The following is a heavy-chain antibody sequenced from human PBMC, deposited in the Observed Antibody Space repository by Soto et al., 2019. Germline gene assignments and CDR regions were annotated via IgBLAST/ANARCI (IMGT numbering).Heavy chain of an antibody. J-gene: IGHJ6*02. CDR3: KTSLEEEGYYYGLDV. V-gene: IGHV3-9*01. Sequence: EVQLVESGGGLVQPGRSLRLSCAASGFTFDDYAMHWVRQAPGKGLEWVSGISWNSASIGYADSVKGRFTISRDNDKTLYQLKNNSRTDETTALYCCKTSLEEEGYYYGLDVWGQGTTVTVSS. CDR2: ISWNSASI. CDR1: GFTFDDYA.